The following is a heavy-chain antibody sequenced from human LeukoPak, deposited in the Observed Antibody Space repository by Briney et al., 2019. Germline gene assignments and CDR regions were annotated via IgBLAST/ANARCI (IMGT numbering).Heavy chain of an antibody. CDR2: IYPGDSDT. D-gene: IGHD5-24*01. J-gene: IGHJ4*02. Sequence: GESLRISCKGSGYSFSSYWIGWVRQMPGKGLEWMGIIYPGDSDTRYSPSFQGQVTISADKSVSTPYLQWSILKASDTAMYYCARRDGYDSTTFDYWGQGTLVTVSS. CDR1: GYSFSSYW. V-gene: IGHV5-51*01. CDR3: ARRDGYDSTTFDY.